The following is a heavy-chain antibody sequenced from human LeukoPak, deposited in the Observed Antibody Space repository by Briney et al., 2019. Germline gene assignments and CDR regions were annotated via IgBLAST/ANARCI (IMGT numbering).Heavy chain of an antibody. Sequence: GGSLRLSCAASGFSFDDYTMYWVRQTPGKGLEWVSLIRWSGEITYCVDSVKGRFTVSRDNSKNSLYLQMNSLRNEDTALYYCAKDLGSGSYADYWGQGTLVTVSS. CDR2: IRWSGEIT. V-gene: IGHV3-43*01. D-gene: IGHD3-10*02. CDR1: GFSFDDYT. CDR3: AKDLGSGSYADY. J-gene: IGHJ4*02.